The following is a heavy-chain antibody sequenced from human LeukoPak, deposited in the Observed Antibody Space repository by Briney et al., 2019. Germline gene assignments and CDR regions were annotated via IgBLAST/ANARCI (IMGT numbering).Heavy chain of an antibody. V-gene: IGHV3-30*02. CDR2: VRSDGGIK. Sequence: TGGSLSLSCAASGFTFSNYGIHWVRQAPGKGLEWVAFVRSDGGIKYYADSVKGRFTISRDNSKNTLYLQMNSLRAEDTAVYYCARALTIFGVVPNDAFDIWGQGTMVTVSS. J-gene: IGHJ3*02. D-gene: IGHD3-3*01. CDR3: ARALTIFGVVPNDAFDI. CDR1: GFTFSNYG.